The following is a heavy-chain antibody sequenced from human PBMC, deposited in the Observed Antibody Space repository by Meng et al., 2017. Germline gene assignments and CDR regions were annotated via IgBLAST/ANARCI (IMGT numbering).Heavy chain of an antibody. V-gene: IGHV4-59*01. Sequence: SCTVSGGSISSYYWSWIRQPPGKGLEWIGYIYYSGSTNYNPSLKSRVTISVDTSKNQFSLKLSSVTAADTAVYYCARSFSLTGYYRGLFFDYWAQGTLVTVSS. CDR3: ARSFSLTGYYRGLFFDY. D-gene: IGHD3-9*01. CDR1: GGSISSYY. J-gene: IGHJ4*02. CDR2: IYYSGST.